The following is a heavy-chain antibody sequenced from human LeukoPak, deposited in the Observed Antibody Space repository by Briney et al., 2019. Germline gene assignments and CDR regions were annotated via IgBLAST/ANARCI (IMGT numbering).Heavy chain of an antibody. CDR2: ISAYNGNT. CDR3: ARDSGYYSPSYVDTAMPSPYNWFDP. Sequence: ASVKVSCTASGYTFTSYGISWVRQAPGQGLEWMGWISAYNGNTNYAQKLQGRVTMTTDTSTSTAYMELRSLRSEDTAVYYCARDSGYYSPSYVDTAMPSPYNWFDPWGQGTLVTVSS. CDR1: GYTFTSYG. J-gene: IGHJ5*02. V-gene: IGHV1-18*01. D-gene: IGHD5-18*01.